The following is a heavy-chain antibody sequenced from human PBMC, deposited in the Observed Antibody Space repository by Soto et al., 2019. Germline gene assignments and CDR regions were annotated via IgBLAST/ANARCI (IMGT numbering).Heavy chain of an antibody. Sequence: GGSLRLSCATSGFTFSSYPIHWVRQAPGKGPVWVSRITEDGSGTTYADSVKGRFTVSRDNAKNSLYLQMNSLRAEDTAVYYCARAKYSLGSSSWYSRPYYGMDVWGQGTTVTVSS. CDR2: ITEDGSGT. CDR1: GFTFSSYP. CDR3: ARAKYSLGSSSWYSRPYYGMDV. J-gene: IGHJ6*02. V-gene: IGHV3-74*01. D-gene: IGHD6-13*01.